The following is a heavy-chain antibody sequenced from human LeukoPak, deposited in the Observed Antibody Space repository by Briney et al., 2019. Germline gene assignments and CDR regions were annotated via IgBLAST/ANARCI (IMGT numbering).Heavy chain of an antibody. V-gene: IGHV3-20*04. CDR2: INWNGGST. CDR1: GFTFDDYG. CDR3: AREHYNYYMDV. J-gene: IGHJ6*03. Sequence: GGSLRLSCAASGFTFDDYGMNWVRHAPGKGLEWVSVINWNGGSTAYADSVKGRFTISRDNAKNTLYLQMNSLRVEDTALYYCAREHYNYYMDVWGKGTTVTVSS.